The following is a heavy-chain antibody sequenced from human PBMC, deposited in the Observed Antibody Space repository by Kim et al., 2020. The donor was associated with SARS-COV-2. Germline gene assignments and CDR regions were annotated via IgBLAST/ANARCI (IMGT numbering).Heavy chain of an antibody. V-gene: IGHV4-59*01. D-gene: IGHD1-1*01. Sequence: NYTPSLKGRVTISVDTSKNQSSLKLSSVTAADTAVYYCAREEPYNFDYWGQGTLVTVSS. J-gene: IGHJ4*02. CDR3: AREEPYNFDY.